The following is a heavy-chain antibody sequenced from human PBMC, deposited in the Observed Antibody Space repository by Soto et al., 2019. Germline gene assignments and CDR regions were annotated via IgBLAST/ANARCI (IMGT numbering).Heavy chain of an antibody. CDR1: GFTFSSYA. CDR3: AKDLGYGDRKAGYYFDY. V-gene: IGHV3-23*01. D-gene: IGHD4-17*01. Sequence: PGGSLRLSCAASGFTFSSYAMSWVRQAPGKGLEWVSAISGSGGSTYYADSVKGRFTISRDNSKNTLYLQMNSLRAEDTAVYYCAKDLGYGDRKAGYYFDYWGQGTLVTVPS. CDR2: ISGSGGST. J-gene: IGHJ4*02.